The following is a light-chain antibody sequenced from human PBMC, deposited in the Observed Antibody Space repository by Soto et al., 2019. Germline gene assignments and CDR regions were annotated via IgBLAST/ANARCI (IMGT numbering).Light chain of an antibody. CDR1: QSVNSR. J-gene: IGKJ5*01. CDR3: QHSYSTPPIT. CDR2: GAS. V-gene: IGKV3-15*01. Sequence: IVLTQSRGTLSLSPGERATLSHRRSQSVNSRLAWYQHKPGQAPSLLIYGASTRATGTPARFSGSGSGTEFTLTISSLQSDDFATYYCQHSYSTPPITFGQGTRLEIK.